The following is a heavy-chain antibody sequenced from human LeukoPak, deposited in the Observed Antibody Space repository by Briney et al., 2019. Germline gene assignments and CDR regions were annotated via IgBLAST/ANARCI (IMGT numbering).Heavy chain of an antibody. CDR1: GFTFSSYA. D-gene: IGHD3-22*01. V-gene: IGHV3-23*01. CDR2: ISGSGGST. CDR3: AKSPMIVVVIYDY. Sequence: GGSLRLSCAASGFTFSSYAMSWVRQAPGKGLEWVSAISGSGGSTYYADSVKGRFTISRDNSKSTLYLQMNSLRAEDTAVYYCAKSPMIVVVIYDYWGQGTLVTVSS. J-gene: IGHJ4*02.